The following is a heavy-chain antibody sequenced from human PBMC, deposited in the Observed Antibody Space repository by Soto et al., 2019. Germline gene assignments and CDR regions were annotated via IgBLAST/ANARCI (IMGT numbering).Heavy chain of an antibody. CDR2: IYTSGTT. V-gene: IGHV4-4*07. CDR3: AREGASGFGMDV. Sequence: QVQLQESGPGLVKPSETLSLTCNVSGGSIRSNYWSWIRQPAGKALEWIGRIYTSGTTNYNPSLKSRATMLIDTSKNQFSLILSSVTAGDTGVYYCAREGASGFGMDVWGQGTTVTVSS. J-gene: IGHJ6*02. CDR1: GGSIRSNY. D-gene: IGHD1-26*01.